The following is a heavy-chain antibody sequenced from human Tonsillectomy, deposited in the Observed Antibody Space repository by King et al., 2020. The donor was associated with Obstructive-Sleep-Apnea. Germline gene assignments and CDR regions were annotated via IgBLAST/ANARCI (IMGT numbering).Heavy chain of an antibody. CDR1: GFTFGDYA. J-gene: IGHJ4*02. CDR2: IRSKAYGGTT. CDR3: TRERGSRWLPFDY. Sequence: VQLVESGGGLVQPGRSLRLSCTASGFTFGDYAMNWFRQAPGKGLEWVGFIRSKAYGGTTEYAATVKGRFIISRDDSKSMAYLQMNSLKTEDTAVYYCTRERGSRWLPFDYWGQGTLVTVSS. D-gene: IGHD5-24*01. V-gene: IGHV3-49*03.